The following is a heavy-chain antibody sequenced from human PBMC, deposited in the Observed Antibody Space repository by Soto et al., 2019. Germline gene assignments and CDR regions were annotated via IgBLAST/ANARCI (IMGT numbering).Heavy chain of an antibody. J-gene: IGHJ5*02. D-gene: IGHD2-15*01. CDR2: IIPIFGTA. CDR1: GGTFSSYA. V-gene: IGHV1-69*13. CDR3: ASENCSGGSCYDP. Sequence: SVKVSCKASGGTFSSYAISWVRQAPGQGLEWMGGIIPIFGTANYAQKFQGRVTITADESTSTAYMELSSLRSEDTAVYYCASENCSGGSCYDPWGQGTLVTVSS.